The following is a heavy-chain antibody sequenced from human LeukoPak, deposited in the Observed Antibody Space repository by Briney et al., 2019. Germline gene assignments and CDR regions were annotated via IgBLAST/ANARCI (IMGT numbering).Heavy chain of an antibody. D-gene: IGHD2-2*01. CDR1: GLILSSYG. Sequence: PGTSLRLSCAASGLILSSYGIHWVRQAPGKGLEWVAVIWYDGTNIYYGDSVKGRFSISRDNSKNTVYLQMDSLRAEDTAVYFCASEVAIIPAAIPSKDDAFDLWGQGTLVIVSS. J-gene: IGHJ3*01. CDR3: ASEVAIIPAAIPSKDDAFDL. V-gene: IGHV3-33*01. CDR2: IWYDGTNI.